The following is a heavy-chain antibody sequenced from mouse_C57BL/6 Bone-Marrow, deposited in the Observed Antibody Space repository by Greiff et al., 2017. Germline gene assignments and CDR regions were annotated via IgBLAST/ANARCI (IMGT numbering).Heavy chain of an antibody. D-gene: IGHD1-1*02. V-gene: IGHV1-9*01. CDR3: ARGWLRGSMDY. CDR1: GYTFTGYW. J-gene: IGHJ4*01. CDR2: ILPGSGNT. Sequence: QVQLKQSGAELMKPGASVKLSCKATGYTFTGYWIEWVKQRPGHGLEWIGEILPGSGNTNYNEKFKGKATFTADKSSNTAYMRLSSLTTEDSAIYYCARGWLRGSMDYWGQGTSVTVSS.